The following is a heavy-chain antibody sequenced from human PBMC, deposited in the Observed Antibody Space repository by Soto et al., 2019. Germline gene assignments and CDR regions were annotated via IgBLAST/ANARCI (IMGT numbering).Heavy chain of an antibody. Sequence: GASVKVSCKASGYTFTSYDINWVRQATGQGLAWMGWMNPNSGNTGYAQKFQGRVTMTRNTSISTAYMELSSLRSEDTAVYYCARGSGQLVPLYYYYMDVWGKGTTVTVSS. D-gene: IGHD6-6*01. J-gene: IGHJ6*03. CDR2: MNPNSGNT. V-gene: IGHV1-8*01. CDR3: ARGSGQLVPLYYYYMDV. CDR1: GYTFTSYD.